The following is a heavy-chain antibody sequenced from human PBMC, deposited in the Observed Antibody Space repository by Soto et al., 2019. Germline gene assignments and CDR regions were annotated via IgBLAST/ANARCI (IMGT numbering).Heavy chain of an antibody. CDR2: IYHSGST. CDR3: ASSIYSSSWYFDY. Sequence: SETLSLTCAVSGYSISSGYYWGWIRQPPGKGLEWIGSIYHSGSTYYNPSLKSRVTISVDTSKNQFSLKLSSVTAADTAVYYCASSIYSSSWYFDYWGQGTLVTVPS. J-gene: IGHJ4*02. D-gene: IGHD6-13*01. V-gene: IGHV4-38-2*01. CDR1: GYSISSGYY.